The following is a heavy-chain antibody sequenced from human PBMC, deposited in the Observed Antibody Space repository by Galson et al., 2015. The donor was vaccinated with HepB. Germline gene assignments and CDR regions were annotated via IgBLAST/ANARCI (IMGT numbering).Heavy chain of an antibody. J-gene: IGHJ3*02. CDR2: VHSDGIST. CDR1: AFTFGGYW. CDR3: VRGVRGSRAFDI. V-gene: IGHV3-74*01. D-gene: IGHD5-12*01. Sequence: SLRLSCAASAFTFGGYWLHWVRQASGKGLVWVSRVHSDGISTTYADSVKGRFTISRDNAKNTLYLQMNSLRVEDTAVYYCVRGVRGSRAFDIWGQGTKVTVSS.